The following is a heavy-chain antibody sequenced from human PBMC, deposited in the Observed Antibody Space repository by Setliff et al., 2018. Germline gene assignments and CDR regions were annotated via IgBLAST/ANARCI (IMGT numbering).Heavy chain of an antibody. CDR2: IYYSGST. CDR1: GDSISSYY. V-gene: IGHV4-59*01. J-gene: IGHJ4*02. Sequence: SETLSLTCTVSGDSISSYYWSWIRQPPGKGLEWIGYIYYSGSTNYNPSLKSRVTMSVATFENHFSLKLNSLTAADTAVYYCARLVRYCTRTSCQRTPGAEYWGQGTLVTVSS. CDR3: ARLVRYCTRTSCQRTPGAEY. D-gene: IGHD2-2*01.